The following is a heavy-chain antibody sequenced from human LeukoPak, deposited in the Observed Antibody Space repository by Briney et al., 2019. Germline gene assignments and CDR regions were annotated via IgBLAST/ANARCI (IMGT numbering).Heavy chain of an antibody. CDR3: AREIHYDSSGQRTLHAFDM. V-gene: IGHV4-4*07. D-gene: IGHD3-22*01. CDR1: GGSISSYY. CDR2: IYTSGST. J-gene: IGHJ3*02. Sequence: SETLSLTCTVSGGSISSYYWSWIRQPAGKGLEWIGRIYTSGSTNYNPSLKSRVTMSVDTSKNLFSLNLTSVTAADTAVYFCAREIHYDSSGQRTLHAFDMWGQGTMVTVSS.